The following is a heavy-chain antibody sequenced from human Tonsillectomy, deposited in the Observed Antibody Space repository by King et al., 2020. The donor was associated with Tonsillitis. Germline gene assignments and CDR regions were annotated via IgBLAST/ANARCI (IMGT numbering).Heavy chain of an antibody. CDR2: MYYSGST. J-gene: IGHJ4*02. CDR1: GGSISSSSYY. D-gene: IGHD5-18*01. CDR3: ARHVGGYSYGYNSYFFDS. V-gene: IGHV4-39*01. Sequence: QLQESGPGLVKPSETLSLTCTVSGGSISSSSYYWGWIRQPPGKGLEWIGSMYYSGSTYYNPSLKSRVTISVDTSKNQFSVKLSTVTAADTAVYYCARHVGGYSYGYNSYFFDSWGQGTLVTVSS.